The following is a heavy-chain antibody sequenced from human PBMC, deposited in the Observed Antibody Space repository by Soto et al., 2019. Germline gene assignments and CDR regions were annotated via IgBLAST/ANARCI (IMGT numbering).Heavy chain of an antibody. J-gene: IGHJ4*02. CDR3: ARISYWVKDY. Sequence: SETLSLTCTVSGGSMNSGDYYWSWIRQPPGEGLEWIGCIYYSGTTKYNPSLESRVTISADTSKNQFSLNLTSVTAADTAVYYCARISYWVKDYWGQGALVTVSS. CDR2: IYYSGTT. D-gene: IGHD2-8*02. CDR1: GGSMNSGDYY. V-gene: IGHV4-61*08.